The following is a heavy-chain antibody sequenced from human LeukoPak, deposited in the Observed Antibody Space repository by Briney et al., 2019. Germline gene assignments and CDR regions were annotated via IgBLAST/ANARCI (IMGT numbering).Heavy chain of an antibody. CDR3: AKAGPSDYYYYYMDV. Sequence: PGGSLRLSCAASGFTFSNAWMSWVRQAPGKGLEWVGRIKSKTHGGATEYAAPVKGRFTILRDDLKNTLYLQMNSLRAEDTAVYYCAKAGPSDYYYYYMDVWGKGTTVTVSS. J-gene: IGHJ6*03. V-gene: IGHV3-15*01. CDR1: GFTFSNAW. D-gene: IGHD7-27*01. CDR2: IKSKTHGGAT.